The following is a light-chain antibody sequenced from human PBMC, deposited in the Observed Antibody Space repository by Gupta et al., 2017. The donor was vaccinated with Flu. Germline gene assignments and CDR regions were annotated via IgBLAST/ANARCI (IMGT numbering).Light chain of an antibody. CDR3: TSDGISNTL. CDR1: SADFGDYKS. Sequence: QSITISCTGTSADFGDYKSVSWYQHHPGKAPRLILFDVTTRPSGVSTRFSGSKSDNAASLTISGLQADDEADYYCTSDGISNTLFGTGTRVTVL. V-gene: IGLV2-14*03. J-gene: IGLJ1*01. CDR2: DVT.